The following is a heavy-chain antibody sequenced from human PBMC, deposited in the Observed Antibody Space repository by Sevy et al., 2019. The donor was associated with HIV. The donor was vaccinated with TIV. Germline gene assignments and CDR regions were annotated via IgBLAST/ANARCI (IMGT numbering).Heavy chain of an antibody. CDR1: GFTFNTHA. V-gene: IGHV3-23*01. CDR3: AKALNPALESMIQVIFPTLKGFDV. CDR2: MSGPGRST. Sequence: GGSLRLSCAASGFTFNTHAMNWVRQAPGKVLEWVSTMSGPGRSTYCADSVKGRFSISRDNSQNTLYLQMSSLRADDTAVYYCAKALNPALESMIQVIFPTLKGFDVWGQGTMVTVSS. J-gene: IGHJ3*01. D-gene: IGHD3-22*01.